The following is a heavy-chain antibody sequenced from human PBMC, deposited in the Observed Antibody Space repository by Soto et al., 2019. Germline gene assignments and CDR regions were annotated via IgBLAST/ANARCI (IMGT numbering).Heavy chain of an antibody. CDR1: GYTFTSYS. V-gene: IGHV1-46*01. J-gene: IGHJ3*02. D-gene: IGHD2-8*01. CDR3: ARSLSAKGDRERPEVFAFDI. Sequence: SVKASSKASGYTFTSYSMQRVRQAPGQGLKWMGIINPSGGSTSYEQKYQGRVTMTRDTSTSTVYMELSSLRSEDTAVYYCARSLSAKGDRERPEVFAFDIWGQGTMVTVSS. CDR2: INPSGGST.